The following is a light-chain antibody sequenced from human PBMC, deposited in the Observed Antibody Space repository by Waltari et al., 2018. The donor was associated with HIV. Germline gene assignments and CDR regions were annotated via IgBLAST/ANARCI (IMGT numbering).Light chain of an antibody. Sequence: QSVLTQPPSVSAAPGQKVTISCSGSTSNIGKNYVSWYQQIPETAPKLIIYDNNKRPSGIPYRFPGSKSGTSATLAITGLQTGDEADYFCGTWDSSVSAGVFGGGTKLTVL. CDR1: TSNIGKNY. CDR2: DNN. CDR3: GTWDSSVSAGV. V-gene: IGLV1-51*01. J-gene: IGLJ3*02.